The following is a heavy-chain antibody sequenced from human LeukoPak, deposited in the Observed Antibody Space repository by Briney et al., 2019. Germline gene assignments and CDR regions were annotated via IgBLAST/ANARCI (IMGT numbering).Heavy chain of an antibody. Sequence: GGSLRLSCAASGFTFSNFWMHWVRQAPGKGLVWVALIYGDGSFTRYADSVKGRFTISRDNAKNILFLQMNSLRVEDTAVYYCAKLNSYWSFDYWGQGALVTVSS. CDR3: AKLNSYWSFDY. J-gene: IGHJ4*02. V-gene: IGHV3-74*01. CDR1: GFTFSNFW. CDR2: IYGDGSFT. D-gene: IGHD1-26*01.